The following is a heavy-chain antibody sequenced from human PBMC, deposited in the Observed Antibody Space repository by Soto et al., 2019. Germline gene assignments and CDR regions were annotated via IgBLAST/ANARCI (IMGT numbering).Heavy chain of an antibody. J-gene: IGHJ6*02. Sequence: LRLSCAASGFTFSSYAMSWVRQAPGKGLEWVSAISGSGGSTYYADSVKGRFTISRDNSKNTLYLQMNSLRAEDTAVYYCAKKLYSNYVYYYYGMDVWGQGTTVTVSS. D-gene: IGHD4-4*01. CDR1: GFTFSSYA. CDR2: ISGSGGST. V-gene: IGHV3-23*01. CDR3: AKKLYSNYVYYYYGMDV.